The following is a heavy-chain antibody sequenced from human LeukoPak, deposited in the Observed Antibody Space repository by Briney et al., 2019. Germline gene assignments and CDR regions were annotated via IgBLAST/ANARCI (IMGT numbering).Heavy chain of an antibody. CDR1: GYTFTSYG. Sequence: GASVKVSCKASGYTFTSYGISWVRQAPGQGLEWMGWISAYNGNTNYAQKLQVRVTMTTDTSTSTAYMELRSLRSDDTAVYYCARGKYYYDSSGYSGFDYWGQGTLVTVSS. CDR2: ISAYNGNT. D-gene: IGHD3-22*01. CDR3: ARGKYYYDSSGYSGFDY. J-gene: IGHJ4*02. V-gene: IGHV1-18*01.